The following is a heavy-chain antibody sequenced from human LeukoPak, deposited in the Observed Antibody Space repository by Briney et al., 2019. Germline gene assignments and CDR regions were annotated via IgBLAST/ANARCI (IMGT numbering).Heavy chain of an antibody. CDR1: GYTFTGYY. CDR3: ARDGRGYSGYDWYWFDP. Sequence: ASVKVSCEASGYTFTGYYMHWVRQAPGQGLEWMGWINPNSGGTNYAQKFQGRVTMTRDTSISTAYMELSRLRSDDTAVYYCARDGRGYSGYDWYWFDPWGQGTLVTVSS. D-gene: IGHD5-12*01. J-gene: IGHJ5*02. CDR2: INPNSGGT. V-gene: IGHV1-2*02.